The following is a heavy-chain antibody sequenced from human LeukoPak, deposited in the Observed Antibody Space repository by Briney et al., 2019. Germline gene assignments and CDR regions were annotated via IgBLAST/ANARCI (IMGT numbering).Heavy chain of an antibody. D-gene: IGHD3-10*01. Sequence: GGSLRLSCAASGFTFSSHAMTWVRQAPGKGLEWVSAISGSGGSTYYADSVKGRFTISRDNSKNTLYLQMNSLRGEDTAVYYCAKDVAVGMGSYYDYWGQGTLVTVSS. CDR2: ISGSGGST. CDR1: GFTFSSHA. J-gene: IGHJ4*02. CDR3: AKDVAVGMGSYYDY. V-gene: IGHV3-23*01.